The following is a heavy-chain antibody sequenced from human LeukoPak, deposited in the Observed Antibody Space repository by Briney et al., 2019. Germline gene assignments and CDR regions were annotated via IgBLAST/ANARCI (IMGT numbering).Heavy chain of an antibody. J-gene: IGHJ4*02. Sequence: SETLSLACTVSGGSISSYYWSWIRQPPGEGLEWIGYIYYSGSTNYNPSLKSRVTMSVDTSKNQFSLKLSSVTAADTAVYYCARHDSSGYPYYFDYWGQGTLVTVSS. CDR3: ARHDSSGYPYYFDY. V-gene: IGHV4-59*08. D-gene: IGHD3-22*01. CDR1: GGSISSYY. CDR2: IYYSGST.